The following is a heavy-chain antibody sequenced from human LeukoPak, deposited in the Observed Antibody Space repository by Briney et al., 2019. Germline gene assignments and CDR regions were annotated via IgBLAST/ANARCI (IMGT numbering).Heavy chain of an antibody. Sequence: EASVKVSCKASGYTFTNYHITWVRQALGQGLEWMGIINPSDGSANSAQKFQGRVTMTRDTSTSTVYMELSSLRSEDTAVYYCARDKSVTARAYYYYMDVWGKGTTVTVSS. J-gene: IGHJ6*03. CDR3: ARDKSVTARAYYYYMDV. V-gene: IGHV1-46*01. CDR2: INPSDGSA. D-gene: IGHD6-6*01. CDR1: GYTFTNYH.